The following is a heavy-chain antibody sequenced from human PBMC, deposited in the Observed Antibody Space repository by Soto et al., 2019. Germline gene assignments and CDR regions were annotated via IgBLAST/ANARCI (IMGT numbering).Heavy chain of an antibody. D-gene: IGHD3-16*02. CDR3: ARWPQPRYTADPYAVDV. J-gene: IGHJ6*02. CDR1: GGTFSSSG. CDR2: IVPSLDTT. Sequence: QVHLVQSGTEVKKPGSSVKVSCKASGGTFSSSGFSWVRQAPGQGLEWMGMIVPSLDTTNYAQQFQARVTISADEVTSTAYRELRSLRSEDTAVYYCARWPQPRYTADPYAVDVWGQGTRVIVSS. V-gene: IGHV1-69*11.